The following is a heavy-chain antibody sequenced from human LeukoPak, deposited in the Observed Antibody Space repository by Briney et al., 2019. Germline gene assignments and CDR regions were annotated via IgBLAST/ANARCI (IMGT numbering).Heavy chain of an antibody. J-gene: IGHJ4*02. D-gene: IGHD3-16*02. CDR2: IRNDETEI. V-gene: IGHV3-30*02. CDR3: AKDGGRYRFDY. Sequence: GGSLRLSCAAPGFPFNTYNIHWIRQAPGRGLEWVSFIRNDETEIHYADFAKGRFTISRDKSRNSLYLQMNSLRPDDTALYYCAKDGGRYRFDYWGQGTMVTVSS. CDR1: GFPFNTYN.